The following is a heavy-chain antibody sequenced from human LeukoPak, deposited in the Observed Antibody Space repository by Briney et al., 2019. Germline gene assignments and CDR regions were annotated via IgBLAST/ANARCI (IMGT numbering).Heavy chain of an antibody. D-gene: IGHD3-3*01. CDR3: ARVSLRFLERFSMDV. V-gene: IGHV3-30-3*01. CDR1: GFTFSSYA. CDR2: ISYDGSNK. Sequence: GRSLRLSCAASGFTFSSYAMHWVRQAPGKGLEWVAIISYDGSNKYYADSVKGRFTISRDNSKNTLYLQMNSLRAEDTAVYYCARVSLRFLERFSMDVWGQGTTVTVSS. J-gene: IGHJ6*02.